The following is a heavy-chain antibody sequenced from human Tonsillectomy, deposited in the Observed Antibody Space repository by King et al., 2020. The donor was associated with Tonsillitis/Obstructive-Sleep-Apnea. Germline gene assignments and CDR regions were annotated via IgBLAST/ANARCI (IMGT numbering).Heavy chain of an antibody. CDR2: IRYDGSNK. J-gene: IGHJ5*02. Sequence: VQLVESGGGVVQPGRSLRLSCAASGFTFSSYGMHWVRQAPGKGLEWVAVIRYDGSNKYYADSVKGRFTISRDNSKNTLYLQMNSLRAEDTAVYYCARASGYCSSTSCYPHNWFDPWGQGTLVTVSS. D-gene: IGHD2-2*01. CDR1: GFTFSSYG. V-gene: IGHV3-33*01. CDR3: ARASGYCSSTSCYPHNWFDP.